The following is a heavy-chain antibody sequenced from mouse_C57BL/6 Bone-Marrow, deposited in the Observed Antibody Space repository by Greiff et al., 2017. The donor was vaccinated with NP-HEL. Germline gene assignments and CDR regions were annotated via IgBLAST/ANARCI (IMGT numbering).Heavy chain of an antibody. Sequence: QVQLQQPGAELVRPGSSVKLSCKASGYTFTSYWMDWVKQRPGQGLAWICNIYPSDSETHSNQKFKDKATLTVDKSSSTDYMQLSSLTSEDSAVYYCARNWDFDYWGQGTTLTVSS. CDR2: IYPSDSET. J-gene: IGHJ2*01. CDR3: ARNWDFDY. CDR1: GYTFTSYW. D-gene: IGHD4-1*01. V-gene: IGHV1-61*01.